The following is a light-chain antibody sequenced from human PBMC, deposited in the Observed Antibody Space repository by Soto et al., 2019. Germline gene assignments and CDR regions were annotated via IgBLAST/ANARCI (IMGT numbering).Light chain of an antibody. Sequence: AIRMTQSPSSLSASTGDRVTITCRASQGISSYLAWNQQKPGKAPKLLIDAASTLQSGVPSRFSGSGSGTDFTLTISCLQSEDFATYYCQQYYSYPLTFGGGTKVEIK. CDR2: AAS. CDR1: QGISSY. CDR3: QQYYSYPLT. V-gene: IGKV1-8*01. J-gene: IGKJ4*01.